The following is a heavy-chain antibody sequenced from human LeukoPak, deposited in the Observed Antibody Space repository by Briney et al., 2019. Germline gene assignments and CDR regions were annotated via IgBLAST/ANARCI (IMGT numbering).Heavy chain of an antibody. V-gene: IGHV6-1*01. J-gene: IGHJ4*02. D-gene: IGHD3-9*01. CDR3: ARGRYLDWYDY. Sequence: SQTLSLTCAISGDSVSSNSAAWSWIRQSPSRGLEWLGRTYYRSGWHNDYAVSVKSRITINPDTSKNQFSLQLNSVTPEDTAVYYCARGRYLDWYDYWSQGTLVTVSS. CDR2: TYYRSGWHN. CDR1: GDSVSSNSAA.